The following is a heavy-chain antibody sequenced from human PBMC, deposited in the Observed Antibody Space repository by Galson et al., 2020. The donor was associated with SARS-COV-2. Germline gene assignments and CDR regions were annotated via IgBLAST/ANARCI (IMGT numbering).Heavy chain of an antibody. V-gene: IGHV1-46*01. CDR3: ARGTVVRIAVAGTIVWFDP. CDR1: GYTFTSYY. D-gene: IGHD6-19*01. J-gene: IGHJ5*02. Sequence: ASVKVSCKASGYTFTSYYMHWVRQAPGQGLEWMGIINPSGGSTSYAQKFQGRVTMTRDTSTSTVYMELSSLRSEDTAVYYCARGTVVRIAVAGTIVWFDPWGQGTLVTVSS. CDR2: INPSGGST.